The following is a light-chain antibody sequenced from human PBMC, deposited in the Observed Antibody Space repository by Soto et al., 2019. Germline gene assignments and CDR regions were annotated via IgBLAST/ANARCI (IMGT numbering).Light chain of an antibody. CDR1: QSVSSNY. CDR3: QQYGSSPIT. Sequence: EIVLTQSPGTLSLSPGERATLSCRASQSVSSNYLAWYQQKPGQPPRLLIYGTSNRATGIPGRFSGSGSGTDFTLTISRLEPEDFAVYYCQQYGSSPITFGQGTRLEIK. CDR2: GTS. J-gene: IGKJ5*01. V-gene: IGKV3-20*01.